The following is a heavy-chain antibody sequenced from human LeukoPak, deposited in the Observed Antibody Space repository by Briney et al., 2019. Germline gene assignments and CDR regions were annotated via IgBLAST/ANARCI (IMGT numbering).Heavy chain of an antibody. CDR2: ISGGGGST. V-gene: IGHV3-23*01. D-gene: IGHD6-13*01. CDR1: GFTFSSYA. Sequence: PGGSLRLSCAASGFTFSSYAMSWVRQAPGKGLEWVSAISGGGGSTYYADSVKVRFTISKDNSKNTLYMQMNSLRAEDTAVYYCAKWSWYSSSFDPWGQGTLVTVSS. CDR3: AKWSWYSSSFDP. J-gene: IGHJ5*02.